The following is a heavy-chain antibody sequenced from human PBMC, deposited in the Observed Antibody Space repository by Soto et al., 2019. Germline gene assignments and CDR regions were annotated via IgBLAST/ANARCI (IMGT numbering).Heavy chain of an antibody. CDR3: ARHGVAGPFCYCSRDV. J-gene: IGHJ6*03. D-gene: IGHD6-19*01. CDR1: GFTFSSYA. V-gene: IGHV3-23*01. CDR2: ISGTGGST. Sequence: EVQLLESGGGLVQPGGSLRLSCAASGFTFSSYAMSWVRQAPGKGLEWVSTISGTGGSTYYADSVKGRFTISRDDSRNTLFLQMKSLRAEDTAIHYCARHGVAGPFCYCSRDVWGKGPTVTVSS.